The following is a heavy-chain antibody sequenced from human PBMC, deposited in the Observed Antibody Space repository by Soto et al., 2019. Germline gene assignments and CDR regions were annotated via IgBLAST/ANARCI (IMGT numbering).Heavy chain of an antibody. CDR3: ARVHGSSWYGGNWFDP. J-gene: IGHJ5*02. Sequence: GSLRLSCAASGLTVSSNHMSWVRQAPGKGLEWVSIIYSGGNTYYADSVKGRFTISRDNSKNTLYLQVNSLRAEDTAVYYCARVHGSSWYGGNWFDPWGQGTLVTVPQ. V-gene: IGHV3-66*01. D-gene: IGHD6-13*01. CDR2: IYSGGNT. CDR1: GLTVSSNH.